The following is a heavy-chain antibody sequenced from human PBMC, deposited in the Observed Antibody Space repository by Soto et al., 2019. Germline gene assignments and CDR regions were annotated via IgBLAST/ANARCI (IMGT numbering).Heavy chain of an antibody. CDR1: GGSFSAYY. J-gene: IGHJ4*02. CDR3: ARGVGYAGVDY. V-gene: IGHV4-34*01. Sequence: QVQLQQWGAGLLKPSETLSLTCAVYGGSFSAYYWSWIRQPPGKGLEWIGEIYHSGSTNYNPSLKSRLTISVDRSKNQFSLKLSSVTAADTAASYCARGVGYAGVDYWGQGTLVTVSS. CDR2: IYHSGST. D-gene: IGHD5-12*01.